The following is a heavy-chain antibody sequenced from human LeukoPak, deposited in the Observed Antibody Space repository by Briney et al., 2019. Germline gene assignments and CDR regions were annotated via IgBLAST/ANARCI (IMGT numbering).Heavy chain of an antibody. Sequence: PGGSLRLSCAASGFTFSSYWMSWVRQAPGKGLEWVANIKQDGSEKYYVDSVKGRFTISRDNAKNSLYLQMNSLRAEDTAVYYCARDGRYYDSGGYYFNDYWGQGTLVTVSS. CDR2: IKQDGSEK. D-gene: IGHD3-22*01. V-gene: IGHV3-7*03. CDR3: ARDGRYYDSGGYYFNDY. CDR1: GFTFSSYW. J-gene: IGHJ4*02.